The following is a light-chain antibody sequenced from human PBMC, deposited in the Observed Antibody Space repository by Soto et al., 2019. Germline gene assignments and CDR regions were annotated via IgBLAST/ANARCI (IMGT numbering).Light chain of an antibody. Sequence: DIQMTQYPSSLSASVGDRVTITCQASQDISNYLTWYQQKPGKAPKLLIYDASNLETGVPSRFSGSGSGTDFTFTISSLQPEYIATYYCQQYDNLLWTFGQGTKVEIK. CDR3: QQYDNLLWT. J-gene: IGKJ1*01. V-gene: IGKV1-33*01. CDR2: DAS. CDR1: QDISNY.